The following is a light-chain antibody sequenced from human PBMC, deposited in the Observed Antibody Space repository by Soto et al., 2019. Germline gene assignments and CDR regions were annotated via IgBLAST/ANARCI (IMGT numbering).Light chain of an antibody. Sequence: QSVVTQPPSVSGAPGQRVTIAFTGSSSNIGAGYDVHWYQQLPGTAPKLLIYGNSNRPSGVPDRFSGSKSGTSASLAITGLQAEDEADYYCQSYDSSLSGSVFGGGTQLTVL. CDR1: SSNIGAGYD. CDR3: QSYDSSLSGSV. CDR2: GNS. J-gene: IGLJ2*01. V-gene: IGLV1-40*01.